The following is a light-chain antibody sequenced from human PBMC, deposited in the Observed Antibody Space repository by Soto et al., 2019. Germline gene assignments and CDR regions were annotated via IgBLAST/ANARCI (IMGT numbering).Light chain of an antibody. CDR2: DVS. V-gene: IGLV2-14*01. Sequence: QSVLTQPASVSGSPGQSITISCTGTSSDVGGYDFVSWYQQRPGKAPKLIIYDVSNRPSGVSNRFSGSKSGNTASLTISGLQAEDEADYYCTSYTRSDIEVFGGGTKLTVL. CDR1: SSDVGGYDF. CDR3: TSYTRSDIEV. J-gene: IGLJ2*01.